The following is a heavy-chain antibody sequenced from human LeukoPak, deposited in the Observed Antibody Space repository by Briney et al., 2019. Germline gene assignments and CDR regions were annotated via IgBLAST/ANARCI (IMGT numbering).Heavy chain of an antibody. CDR1: GGSISSGSYY. CDR2: IFTSGST. CDR3: ARVGGSFWSGYYTPSDAFDI. J-gene: IGHJ3*02. Sequence: PSETLSLTCTVSGGSISSGSYYWSWIRQPAGKGLEWIGRIFTSGSTKYNPSLKSRVTISVDTSKNQFSLKLSSVTAADTAVYYCARVGGSFWSGYYTPSDAFDIWGQGTMVTVSS. D-gene: IGHD3-3*01. V-gene: IGHV4-61*02.